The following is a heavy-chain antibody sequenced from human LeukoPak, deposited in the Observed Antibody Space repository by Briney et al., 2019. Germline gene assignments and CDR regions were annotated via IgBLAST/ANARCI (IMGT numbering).Heavy chain of an antibody. D-gene: IGHD6-19*01. J-gene: IGHJ3*02. CDR2: IYYSGST. CDR1: GGSISSYY. Sequence: SETLSLTCTVSGGSISSYYWSWIRQPPGKGLEWIGYIYYSGSTNYNPSLKSRVTISVDTSKNQFSLKLSSVTAADTAVYYCANGRRAGAFDIWGQGTVVTVSS. CDR3: ANGRRAGAFDI. V-gene: IGHV4-59*01.